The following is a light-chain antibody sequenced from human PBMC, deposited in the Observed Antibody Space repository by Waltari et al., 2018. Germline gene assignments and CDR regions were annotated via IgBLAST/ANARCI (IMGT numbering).Light chain of an antibody. CDR2: GAA. CDR1: QSVSSIS. CDR3: QQYVSSPLT. Sequence: EIVLTQSPGTLSLSPGERATLSCRASQSVSSISLAWYQQKPGQTPRLLIYGAASRATGIPDRFSGGGSGTDFTLTISRLEPEDSAVYYCQQYVSSPLTFGGGTKVEIK. V-gene: IGKV3-20*01. J-gene: IGKJ4*01.